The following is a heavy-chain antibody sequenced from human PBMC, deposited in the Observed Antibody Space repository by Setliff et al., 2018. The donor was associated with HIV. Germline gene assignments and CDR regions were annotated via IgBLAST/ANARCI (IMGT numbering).Heavy chain of an antibody. Sequence: PSETLSLTCVVSGGSISSSNWWSWVRQPPGKGLEWIGEMYHSGSTKYNPSLKSRVTISVDKSKNQVSLKLNSVTAADTAVYYCARRGYYDSSSYNDAFDIWGQGTMVTVS. V-gene: IGHV4-4*02. CDR2: MYHSGST. D-gene: IGHD3-22*01. J-gene: IGHJ3*02. CDR3: ARRGYYDSSSYNDAFDI. CDR1: GGSISSSNW.